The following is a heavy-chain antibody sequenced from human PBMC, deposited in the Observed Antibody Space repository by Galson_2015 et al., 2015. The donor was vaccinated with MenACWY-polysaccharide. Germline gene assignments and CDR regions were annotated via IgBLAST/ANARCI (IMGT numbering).Heavy chain of an antibody. D-gene: IGHD2-15*01. CDR3: AKVDCGSSGCKRIDF. CDR2: ITGSGDGA. Sequence: SLRLSCAASGFTFSSYWMHWVRQAPGKGLEWVSTITGSGDGAFYGDSVRGRFTTSRDNSKNTLYLHMNSLRTEDTAIYFCAKVDCGSSGCKRIDFWGPGSQVTVSS. J-gene: IGHJ4*02. V-gene: IGHV3-23*01. CDR1: GFTFSSYW.